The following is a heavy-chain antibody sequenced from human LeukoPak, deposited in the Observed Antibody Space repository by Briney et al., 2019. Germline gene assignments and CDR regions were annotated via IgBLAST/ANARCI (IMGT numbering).Heavy chain of an antibody. CDR1: GFAFSTHG. J-gene: IGHJ6*03. Sequence: GGSLRLSCAASGFAFSTHGMHWVRQAPGKGLEWVAFIRYDGNDQDYADSVKGRFTISRDNSKNTLYLQMINLRPEDAAVYYCAKKRYSGSDFRWSYYYMDVWGQGTTVTVSS. CDR2: IRYDGNDQ. CDR3: AKKRYSGSDFRWSYYYMDV. D-gene: IGHD5-12*01. V-gene: IGHV3-30*02.